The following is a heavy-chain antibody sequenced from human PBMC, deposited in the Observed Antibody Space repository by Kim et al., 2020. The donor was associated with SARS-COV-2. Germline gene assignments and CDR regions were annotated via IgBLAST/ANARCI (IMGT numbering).Heavy chain of an antibody. D-gene: IGHD1-26*01. J-gene: IGHJ6*02. Sequence: KGRFTISRDNTKNTRYLQMNSLRAEDTALYYCAKDKVGVGAVNFSYGMDVWGQGTPVTVSS. CDR3: AKDKVGVGAVNFSYGMDV. V-gene: IGHV3-9*01.